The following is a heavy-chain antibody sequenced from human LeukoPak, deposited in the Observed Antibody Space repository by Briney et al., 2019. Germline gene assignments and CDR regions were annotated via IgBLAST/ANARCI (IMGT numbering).Heavy chain of an antibody. CDR1: GFTFSDYE. J-gene: IGHJ4*02. CDR3: AREGTSDYSDY. V-gene: IGHV3-48*03. D-gene: IGHD3-10*01. CDR2: ISSSGGTI. Sequence: GGSLRLSCAASGFTFSDYEMNWVRQAPGKGLEWVSWISSSGGTIYHADSVKGRFTISRDNAKNSLYLQMNSLRAEDTAVYHCAREGTSDYSDYWGQGTLVTVSS.